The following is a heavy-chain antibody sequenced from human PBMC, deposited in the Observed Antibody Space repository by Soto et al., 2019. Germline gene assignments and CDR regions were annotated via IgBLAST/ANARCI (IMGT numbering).Heavy chain of an antibody. J-gene: IGHJ4*02. Sequence: GGSLRLSCAASGFTVSSNYMSWVRQAPGKGLEWVSVIYSGGSTYYADSVKGRFTISRDNSKNTLYLQMNSLRAEDTAVYYCARSSLYDHSSGSPSIYFDYWGQGTLVTVSS. CDR2: IYSGGST. D-gene: IGHD6-19*01. CDR3: ARSSLYDHSSGSPSIYFDY. CDR1: GFTVSSNY. V-gene: IGHV3-66*01.